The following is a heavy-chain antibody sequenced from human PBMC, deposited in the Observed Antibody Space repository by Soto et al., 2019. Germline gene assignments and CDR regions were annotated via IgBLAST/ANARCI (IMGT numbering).Heavy chain of an antibody. J-gene: IGHJ6*02. CDR1: GFSFSRYG. CDR3: AKGRNHYDSSGYYSFPLDV. D-gene: IGHD3-22*01. V-gene: IGHV3-23*01. Sequence: GGSLRLSCTACGFSFSRYGMSWVRQATGKWLQWVSTITGSGDTTYYADSVKGLFTISRDNSKNTLYLQMNSLRVEDTAVYYCAKGRNHYDSSGYYSFPLDVRGPGTTVTLSS. CDR2: ITGSGDTT.